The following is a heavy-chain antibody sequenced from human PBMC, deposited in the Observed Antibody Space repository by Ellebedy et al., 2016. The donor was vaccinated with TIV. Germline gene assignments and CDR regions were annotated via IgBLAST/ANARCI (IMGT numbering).Heavy chain of an antibody. CDR3: AREFEDYYFDF. J-gene: IGHJ2*01. D-gene: IGHD1-26*01. Sequence: GESLKTSCAASGFTFSSYGMHWVRQAPGKGLESVAGMWYDGSTKYYGDSVKGRVTISRDNSKNTLFLQMNSLRVEDTAVYYSAREFEDYYFDFWGRGTLVTVSS. CDR2: MWYDGSTK. V-gene: IGHV3-33*01. CDR1: GFTFSSYG.